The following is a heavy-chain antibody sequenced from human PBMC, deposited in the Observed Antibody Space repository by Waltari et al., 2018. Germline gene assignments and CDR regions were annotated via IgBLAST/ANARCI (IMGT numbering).Heavy chain of an antibody. CDR3: TTLRQWSFDY. CDR1: GFTFNNAW. J-gene: IGHJ4*02. CDR2: IKSKTDGGTI. V-gene: IGHV3-15*07. D-gene: IGHD6-19*01. Sequence: EVQLVESGGGLVKPGGSLRLSCAASGFTFNNAWMNWVRRAPGKGLGWVGRIKSKTDGGTIDCAAPVKGRFTLSRDDSKNTLFLQMNSLKSEDTAVYYCTTLRQWSFDYWGQGALVTVSS.